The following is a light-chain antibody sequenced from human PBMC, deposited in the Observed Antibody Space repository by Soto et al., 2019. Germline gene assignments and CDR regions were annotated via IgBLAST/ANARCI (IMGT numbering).Light chain of an antibody. CDR1: SSNIGSNY. CDR3: GAWDSSLSAGV. J-gene: IGLJ3*02. Sequence: QSVLTQPPSVSAAPGQKVTISCSGSSSNIGSNYVSWYQQLPGTAPKLLIYDNTKRPSGIPDRFSGSKSGSSATLDITGLQTGDEADYYCGAWDSSLSAGVFGGGTKVTVL. V-gene: IGLV1-51*01. CDR2: DNT.